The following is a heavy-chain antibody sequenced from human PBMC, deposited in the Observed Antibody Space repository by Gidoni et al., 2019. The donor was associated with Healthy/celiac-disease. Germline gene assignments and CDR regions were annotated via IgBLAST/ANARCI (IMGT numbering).Heavy chain of an antibody. CDR3: ARESGSYPKNAFDI. D-gene: IGHD1-26*01. CDR1: GVTFSSYA. Sequence: QVQRVQSGAEVKKPGCSVKVSCKASGVTFSSYAISWVRPAPGQGLEWMGWIIPIFGPANYAQKFQGIVTITADESTITAYIELRSLRSEDPAVYYCARESGSYPKNAFDIWGQGTMVTVSS. J-gene: IGHJ3*02. CDR2: IIPIFGPA. V-gene: IGHV1-69*01.